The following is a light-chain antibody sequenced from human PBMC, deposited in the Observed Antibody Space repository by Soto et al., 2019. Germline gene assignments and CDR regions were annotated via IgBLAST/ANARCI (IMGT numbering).Light chain of an antibody. V-gene: IGKV3-20*01. CDR1: QSVSSSY. CDR2: GAS. Sequence: EIVLTQSPGTLSLSPGERATLSCMSSQSVSSSYLAWYQQKPGQAPRLLIYGASSRATGIPDRFSGSGSGTDFTLTISRLEPEDFAVYYCHQRQSWPRTFGQGTKVDI. J-gene: IGKJ1*01. CDR3: HQRQSWPRT.